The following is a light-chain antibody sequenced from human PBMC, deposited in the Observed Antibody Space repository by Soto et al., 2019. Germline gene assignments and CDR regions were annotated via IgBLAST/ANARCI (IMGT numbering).Light chain of an antibody. Sequence: EMVLTQSPATLSLSPGEKATLSCRASQNLSSAFFAWYQKKPRQAPRLLIYAVSSRTTGIPDRFSGSWSGTDFILSISRLEPEDFALYYCGQFVSSPPRTFGQGTKVEIK. CDR3: GQFVSSPPRT. CDR2: AVS. J-gene: IGKJ1*01. CDR1: QNLSSAF. V-gene: IGKV3-20*01.